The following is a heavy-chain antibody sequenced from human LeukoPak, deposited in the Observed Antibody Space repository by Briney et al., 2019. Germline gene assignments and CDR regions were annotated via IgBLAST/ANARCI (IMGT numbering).Heavy chain of an antibody. Sequence: SETLSLTCTVSGGSISSYYWSWIRQPPGKGLEWIGYIYYRRSTNYNPSPKSRVTISIDTSKNQFSLKVNSVTAADTAVYYCGRLYGDYLSPIDPWGQGTLVTVSS. CDR2: IYYRRST. V-gene: IGHV4-59*08. CDR1: GGSISSYY. D-gene: IGHD4-17*01. CDR3: GRLYGDYLSPIDP. J-gene: IGHJ5*02.